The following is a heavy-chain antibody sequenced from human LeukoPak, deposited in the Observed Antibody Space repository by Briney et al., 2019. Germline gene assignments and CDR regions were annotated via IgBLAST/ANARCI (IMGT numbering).Heavy chain of an antibody. V-gene: IGHV1-18*01. CDR1: GYTFTSYA. CDR3: ARVTLSEVVVFDI. J-gene: IGHJ3*02. CDR2: ISSYNGNT. D-gene: IGHD2-15*01. Sequence: ALVKVSCKASGYTFTSYAITWVRQAPGQGLEWMGWISSYNGNTNYAQKLQGRVTMTTETSTSTAYMELRSLRSDDTAVYYCARVTLSEVVVFDIWGQGTMVTVSS.